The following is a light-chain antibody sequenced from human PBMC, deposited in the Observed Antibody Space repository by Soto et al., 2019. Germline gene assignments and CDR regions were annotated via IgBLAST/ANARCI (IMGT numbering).Light chain of an antibody. J-gene: IGLJ1*01. Sequence: QSVLTQPASVSGSPGQSIAISCTGTSSDVGSYDLVSWYQQHPGKAPKLMIYEVTKRPSGVSSRFSGSKSGNTASLTISGLQAEDDADYYCCSSAGGVTYVFGTGTKVTVL. V-gene: IGLV2-23*02. CDR2: EVT. CDR3: CSSAGGVTYV. CDR1: SSDVGSYDL.